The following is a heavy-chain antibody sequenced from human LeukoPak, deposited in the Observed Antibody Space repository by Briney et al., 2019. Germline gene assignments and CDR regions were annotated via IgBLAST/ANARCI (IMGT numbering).Heavy chain of an antibody. CDR1: GITVSSKY. D-gene: IGHD3-16*01. CDR2: MQSGGST. J-gene: IGHJ2*01. CDR3: ARDGGAGWYFDL. Sequence: GESLKISCAASGITVSSKYMSWVRQAPGKGLEWVSVMQSGGSTYYADSVKGRFTISRDNSKNTLYLQMNSLRVEDTAVYYCARDGGAGWYFDLWGRGTLVTVSS. V-gene: IGHV3-53*01.